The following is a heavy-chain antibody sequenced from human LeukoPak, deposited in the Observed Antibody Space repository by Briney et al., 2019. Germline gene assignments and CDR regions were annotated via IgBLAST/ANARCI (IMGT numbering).Heavy chain of an antibody. CDR1: GGSISNYH. CDR3: ARGASGSSLSGFDI. V-gene: IGHV4-4*07. CDR2: ISTSGST. D-gene: IGHD1-26*01. Sequence: SETLSLTCTVSGGSISNYHWNWIRQPAGKGLQWIGHISTSGSTNYSPSLKSRVTMSIDTSKNQFSLYLSSVTAADTAVYYCARGASGSSLSGFDIWGQGTRVTVSS. J-gene: IGHJ3*02.